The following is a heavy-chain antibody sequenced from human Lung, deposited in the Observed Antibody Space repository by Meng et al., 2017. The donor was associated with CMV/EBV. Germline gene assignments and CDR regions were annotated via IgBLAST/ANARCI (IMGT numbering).Heavy chain of an antibody. Sequence: GESLKISCAASGFTFSSYWMSWVRQAPGKGLEWVANTKQDGSEKYYVDSVKGRFTISRNNAKNSLYLQMNSPRAEDTAVYYCARDRYFDWLGDAFDIWGQGTMVTVSS. CDR2: TKQDGSEK. V-gene: IGHV3-7*01. J-gene: IGHJ3*02. D-gene: IGHD3-9*01. CDR1: GFTFSSYW. CDR3: ARDRYFDWLGDAFDI.